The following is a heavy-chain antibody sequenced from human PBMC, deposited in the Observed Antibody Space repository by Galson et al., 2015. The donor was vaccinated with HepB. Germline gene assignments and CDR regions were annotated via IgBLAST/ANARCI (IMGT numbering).Heavy chain of an antibody. CDR1: GSTFTSYG. CDR3: ARDCGEYCSSTSCPGCY. D-gene: IGHD2-2*01. V-gene: IGHV1-18*01. Sequence: SVKVSCKASGSTFTSYGISWVRQAPGQGLEWMGWISAYNGNTNYAQKLQGRVTMTTDTSTSTAYMELRSLRSDDTAVYYCARDCGEYCSSTSCPGCYWGQGTLVTVSS. J-gene: IGHJ4*02. CDR2: ISAYNGNT.